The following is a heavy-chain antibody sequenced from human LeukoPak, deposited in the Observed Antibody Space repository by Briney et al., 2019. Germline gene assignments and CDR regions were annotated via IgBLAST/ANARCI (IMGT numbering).Heavy chain of an antibody. J-gene: IGHJ4*02. CDR2: IKQDESEK. V-gene: IGHV3-7*01. CDR1: GFSLSRYW. CDR3: ARDIVGATDY. D-gene: IGHD1-26*01. Sequence: GGSLRLSCAASGFSLSRYWMSWVRQAPGEGLEWVANIKQDESEKDYVDSVKGRFTISRDNAKNSLYLQMNSLRAEDTAVYYCARDIVGATDYWGQGTLVTVSS.